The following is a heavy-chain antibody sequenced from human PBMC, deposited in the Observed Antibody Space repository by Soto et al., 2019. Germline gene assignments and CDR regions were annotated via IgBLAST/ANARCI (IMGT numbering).Heavy chain of an antibody. CDR1: GFNFKKFA. J-gene: IGHJ4*02. Sequence: GSLRLSCEPSGFNFKKFAMGWVRQAPGEGLEWVSGISCCGGSTFYADSVKGRFSLARDDSKNTLSLQLNSLRVEDTAHYYCAKAGGGQWLIPHLDYWGQGTQVTVSS. CDR2: ISCCGGST. D-gene: IGHD6-19*01. CDR3: AKAGGGQWLIPHLDY. V-gene: IGHV3-23*01.